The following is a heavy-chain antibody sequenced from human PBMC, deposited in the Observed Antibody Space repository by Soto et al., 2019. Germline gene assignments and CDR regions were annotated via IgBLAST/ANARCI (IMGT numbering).Heavy chain of an antibody. J-gene: IGHJ4*02. CDR2: ISYDGSNK. CDR3: ERTAFTKQRSSIAARPLFDY. CDR1: GFTFSSYA. Sequence: GGSLRLSCAASGFTFSSYAMSWVRQAPGKGLEWVAVISYDGSNKYYADSVKGRFTISRDNSKNTLYLQMNSLRAEDTAVYYCERTAFTKQRSSIAARPLFDYWGQGTLVTVSS. V-gene: IGHV3-30-3*01. D-gene: IGHD6-6*01.